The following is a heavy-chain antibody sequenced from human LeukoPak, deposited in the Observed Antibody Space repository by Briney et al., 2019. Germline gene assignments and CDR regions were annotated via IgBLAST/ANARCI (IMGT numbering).Heavy chain of an antibody. D-gene: IGHD5-12*01. Sequence: QAGRSLRLSCAASGFTFDDYAMHWVRQAPGKGLEWISGISWNSGSIGYADSVKGRFTISRDNSKNTLYLQMKSLRAEDTAVYYCAKGGGYEAQYYYYYLDVWGKGTTVTISS. CDR1: GFTFDDYA. CDR3: AKGGGYEAQYYYYYLDV. CDR2: ISWNSGSI. V-gene: IGHV3-9*01. J-gene: IGHJ6*03.